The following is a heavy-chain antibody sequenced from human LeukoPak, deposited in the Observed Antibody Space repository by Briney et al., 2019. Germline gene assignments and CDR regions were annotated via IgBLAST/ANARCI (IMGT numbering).Heavy chain of an antibody. Sequence: GGSLRLSCAASGFTFSSYAMNWVRQAPGKGLEWVSSISSSSSYIYYADSVKGRFTISRDNAKNSLYLQMNSLRAEDTAVYYCARDSMIVVAPLYYFDYWGQGTLVTVSS. CDR2: ISSSSSYI. J-gene: IGHJ4*02. V-gene: IGHV3-21*01. D-gene: IGHD3-22*01. CDR3: ARDSMIVVAPLYYFDY. CDR1: GFTFSSYA.